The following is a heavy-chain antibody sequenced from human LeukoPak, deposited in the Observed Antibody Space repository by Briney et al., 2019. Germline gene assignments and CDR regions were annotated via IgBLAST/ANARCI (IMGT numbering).Heavy chain of an antibody. D-gene: IGHD5-12*01. V-gene: IGHV4-34*01. J-gene: IGHJ4*02. Sequence: SETLSLTCAVYGGSFSGYYWSWIRQPPGKGLEWIGEINHSGGTNYNPSLKSRVTISVDTSKNQFSLKLSSVTAADTAVYYCARHTVATNPKLDYWGQGTLVTVSS. CDR3: ARHTVATNPKLDY. CDR2: INHSGGT. CDR1: GGSFSGYY.